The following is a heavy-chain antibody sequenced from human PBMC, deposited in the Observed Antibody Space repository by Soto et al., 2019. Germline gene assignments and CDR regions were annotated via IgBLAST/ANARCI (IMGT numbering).Heavy chain of an antibody. Sequence: GGSLRLSCAASGFTFSSYWMHWVRQAPGKGLVWVSRINSDGSSTSYADSVKGRFTISRDNAKNTLYLQMNSLRAEDTAVYYCARPPITPYCSSTSCYFNWGQGTLVTVSS. D-gene: IGHD2-2*01. CDR2: INSDGSST. J-gene: IGHJ4*02. V-gene: IGHV3-74*01. CDR3: ARPPITPYCSSTSCYFN. CDR1: GFTFSSYW.